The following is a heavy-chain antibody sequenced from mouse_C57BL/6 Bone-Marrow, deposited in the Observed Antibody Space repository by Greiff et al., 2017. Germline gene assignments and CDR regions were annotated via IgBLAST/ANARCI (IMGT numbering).Heavy chain of an antibody. V-gene: IGHV1-39*01. Sequence: VQLKESGPELVKPGASVKISCKASGYSFTDYNMNWVKQSNGKSLEWIGVINPNYGTTSYNQKFKGKATLTVDKSSSTSYMQLNSLTSEDSAVYDCARGYDYDYAMDYWGQGTSVTVSS. D-gene: IGHD2-4*01. CDR1: GYSFTDYN. J-gene: IGHJ4*01. CDR2: INPNYGTT. CDR3: ARGYDYDYAMDY.